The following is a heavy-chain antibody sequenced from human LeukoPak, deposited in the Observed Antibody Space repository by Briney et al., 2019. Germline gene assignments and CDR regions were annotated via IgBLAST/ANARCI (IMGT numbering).Heavy chain of an antibody. V-gene: IGHV3-30-3*01. CDR2: ISYDGSNK. Sequence: GGSLRLSCAASGFTFSSYAMHWVRQAPGKGLEWVAVISYDGSNKYYADSVKGRFTISRDNSKNTLYLQMNSLRAEDTAVYYCARGADTAMVTGFDYWGQGTLVTVSS. CDR1: GFTFSSYA. CDR3: ARGADTAMVTGFDY. D-gene: IGHD5-18*01. J-gene: IGHJ4*02.